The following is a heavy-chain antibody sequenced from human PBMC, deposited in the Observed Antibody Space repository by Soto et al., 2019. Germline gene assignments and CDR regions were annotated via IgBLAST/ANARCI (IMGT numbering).Heavy chain of an antibody. J-gene: IGHJ5*02. CDR3: ARDWGCSGGRCYSWFDP. D-gene: IGHD2-15*01. Sequence: ASVKVSCKTSGYAITIYGISWVRQAPGQGLEWMGWISAYNGNTNYAQNLQGRVTMTTDTSTSTAYMELRSLRSDDTAVYYCARDWGCSGGRCYSWFDPWGQGTLVTVSS. V-gene: IGHV1-18*01. CDR1: GYAITIYG. CDR2: ISAYNGNT.